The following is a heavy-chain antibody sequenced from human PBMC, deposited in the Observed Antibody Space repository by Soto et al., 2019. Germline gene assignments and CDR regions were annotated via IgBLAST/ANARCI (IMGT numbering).Heavy chain of an antibody. Sequence: GGSLRLSCAASGFTFSSYGMHWVRQAPGKGLEWVAVISYDGSNKYYADSVKGRFTISRDNSKNTLYLQMNSLRAEDTAVYYCAKDISYSSYYYYGMDVWGQGTTVTVSS. V-gene: IGHV3-30*18. J-gene: IGHJ6*02. CDR2: ISYDGSNK. D-gene: IGHD2-21*01. CDR3: AKDISYSSYYYYGMDV. CDR1: GFTFSSYG.